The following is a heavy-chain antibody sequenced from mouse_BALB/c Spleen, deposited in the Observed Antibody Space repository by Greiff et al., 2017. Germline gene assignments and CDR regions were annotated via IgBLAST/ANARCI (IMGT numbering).Heavy chain of an antibody. J-gene: IGHJ2*01. CDR3: TRSRTKLGYFDY. V-gene: IGHV1-5*01. Sequence: EVKLQESGTVLARPGASVKMSCKASGYSFTSYWMHWVKQRPGQGLEWIGAIYPGNSDTSYNQKFKGKAKLTAVTSASTAYMELSSLTNEDSAVYYCTRSRTKLGYFDYWGQGTTLTVSS. CDR2: IYPGNSDT. D-gene: IGHD4-1*01. CDR1: GYSFTSYW.